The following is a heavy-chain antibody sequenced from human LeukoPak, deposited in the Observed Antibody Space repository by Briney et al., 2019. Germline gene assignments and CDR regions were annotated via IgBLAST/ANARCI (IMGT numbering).Heavy chain of an antibody. Sequence: GGSLRLSCAASGFTFSSYAMSWVRQAPGKGLEWVSAISGSGGSTYYADSVKGRFTISRDNSKNTLYLQMNSLRAEDTAVYYCAKVRPRSYTMVRGVIITYYFDYWGQGTLVTVSS. J-gene: IGHJ4*02. D-gene: IGHD3-10*01. CDR1: GFTFSSYA. CDR2: ISGSGGST. V-gene: IGHV3-23*01. CDR3: AKVRPRSYTMVRGVIITYYFDY.